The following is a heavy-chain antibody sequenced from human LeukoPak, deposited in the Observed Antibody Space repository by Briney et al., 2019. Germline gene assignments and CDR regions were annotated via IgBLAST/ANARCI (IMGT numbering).Heavy chain of an antibody. Sequence: PSETLSLTCAVSGGSISSSNWWSWVRQPPGKGPEWIGEISHSGSTNYNPSLKSRVTISVDKSKNQFSLKLISVTAADTAVYYCARAVAGTSGRFALDYWGQGILVTVSS. V-gene: IGHV4-4*02. D-gene: IGHD6-19*01. CDR2: ISHSGST. J-gene: IGHJ4*02. CDR1: GGSISSSNW. CDR3: ARAVAGTSGRFALDY.